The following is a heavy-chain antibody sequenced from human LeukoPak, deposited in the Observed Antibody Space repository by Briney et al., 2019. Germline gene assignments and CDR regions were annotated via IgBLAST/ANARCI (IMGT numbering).Heavy chain of an antibody. J-gene: IGHJ4*02. CDR1: GGSFSGYY. CDR3: ARAVGPDRPFDY. D-gene: IGHD1-14*01. Sequence: SETLSLTCAVYGGSFSGYYWSWIRQPPGKGLEWIGEINHSGSTNYNPSLKSRVTISVDTSKNQFSLRVRSVTAADTAAYYCARAVGPDRPFDYWGQGSLVTVPS. CDR2: INHSGST. V-gene: IGHV4-34*01.